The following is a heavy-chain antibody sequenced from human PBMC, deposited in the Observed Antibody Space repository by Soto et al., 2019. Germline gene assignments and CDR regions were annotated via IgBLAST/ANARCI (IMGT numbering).Heavy chain of an antibody. Sequence: QVQLVESGGGVVQPGRSLRLSCAASGFTFSSYGMHWVRQAPGKGLEWVAVIWYDGSNKYYADSVKGRFTISRDNSKNTLYLQMNSLRAEDTAVYYCARPGAGIAAAGLYYYYGMDVWGQGTTVTVSS. J-gene: IGHJ6*02. D-gene: IGHD6-13*01. CDR2: IWYDGSNK. CDR3: ARPGAGIAAAGLYYYYGMDV. V-gene: IGHV3-33*01. CDR1: GFTFSSYG.